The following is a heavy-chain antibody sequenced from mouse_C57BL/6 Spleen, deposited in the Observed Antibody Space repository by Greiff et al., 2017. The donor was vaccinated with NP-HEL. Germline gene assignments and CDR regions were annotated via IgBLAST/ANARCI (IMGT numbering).Heavy chain of an antibody. V-gene: IGHV1-22*01. Sequence: EVQLQQSGPELVKPGASVKMSCKASGYTFTDYNMHWVKQSHGKSLEWIGYINPNNGGTSYNQKFKGKATLTVNKSSSTAYMERRSLTSEDSAVYYCARGLRQWFYAMDYWGQGTSVTVSS. CDR2: INPNNGGT. CDR3: ARGLRQWFYAMDY. CDR1: GYTFTDYN. J-gene: IGHJ4*01. D-gene: IGHD1-2*01.